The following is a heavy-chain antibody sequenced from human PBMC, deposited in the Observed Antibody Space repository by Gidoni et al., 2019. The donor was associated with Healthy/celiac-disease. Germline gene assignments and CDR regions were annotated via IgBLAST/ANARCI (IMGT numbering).Heavy chain of an antibody. J-gene: IGHJ4*02. CDR1: GFTFSSYS. D-gene: IGHD1-26*01. Sequence: EVQLVESGGGLVKPGGSLRLCCAASGFTFSSYSMHWVRQAPGKGLEWVSSISSSSSYIYYADSVKGRFTISRDNAKNSLYLQMNSLRAEDTAVYYCARDLELTFDYWGQGTLVTVSS. CDR2: ISSSSSYI. V-gene: IGHV3-21*01. CDR3: ARDLELTFDY.